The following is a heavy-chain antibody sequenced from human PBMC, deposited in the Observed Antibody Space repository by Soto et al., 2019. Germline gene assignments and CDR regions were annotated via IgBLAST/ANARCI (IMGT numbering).Heavy chain of an antibody. CDR3: ARQGSRGGYYYYGMDV. CDR2: IDPSDSYT. V-gene: IGHV5-10-1*01. CDR1: GYSFASFW. D-gene: IGHD1-26*01. J-gene: IGHJ6*02. Sequence: PGESLKISCKGSGYSFASFWISWVRQMPGKGLEWMGRIDPSDSYTNYSPSFQGHGTISADKSISTAYLQWSSLKASDTAMYYCARQGSRGGYYYYGMDVWGQGTTVTVSS.